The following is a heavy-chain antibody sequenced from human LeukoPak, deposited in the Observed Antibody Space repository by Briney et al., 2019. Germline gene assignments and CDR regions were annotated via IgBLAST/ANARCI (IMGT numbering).Heavy chain of an antibody. D-gene: IGHD3-10*01. J-gene: IGHJ5*02. CDR2: IYYSGST. V-gene: IGHV4-59*01. CDR1: GGSISSYY. CDR3: ATDQSGWFDP. Sequence: SETLSLTCTVSGGSISSYYWSWIRQPPGKGLEWIGYIYYSGSTNYNPSLKSRVTISVDTSKNQFSLKLSSVTAADTAVYYCATDQSGWFDPWGQGTLVTVSS.